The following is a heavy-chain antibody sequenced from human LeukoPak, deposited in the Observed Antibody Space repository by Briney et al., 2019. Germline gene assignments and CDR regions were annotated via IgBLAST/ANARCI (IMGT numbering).Heavy chain of an antibody. CDR1: GGSISSSSYY. Sequence: PSETLSLTCTVSGGSISSSSYYWGWIRQPPGKGLEWIGSIYYSGSTYYNPSLKSRVTISVDTSKNQFSLKLSSVTAADTAVYYCARQSHYYIRVDYWGQGTLVTVSS. J-gene: IGHJ4*02. V-gene: IGHV4-39*01. D-gene: IGHD3-10*02. CDR2: IYYSGST. CDR3: ARQSHYYIRVDY.